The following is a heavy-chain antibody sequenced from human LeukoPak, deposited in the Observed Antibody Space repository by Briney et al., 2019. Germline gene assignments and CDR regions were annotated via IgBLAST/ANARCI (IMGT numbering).Heavy chain of an antibody. Sequence: PGGSLRLSCATSGFTFSNAWMTWVRQAPGKGLEWVANIKQDGSEKYYVDSVKGRFTISRDNAKNSLYLQMNSLRAEDTAVYYCARDFAYGDPGFDYWGQGTLVTVSS. V-gene: IGHV3-7*01. CDR2: IKQDGSEK. D-gene: IGHD4-17*01. CDR3: ARDFAYGDPGFDY. CDR1: GFTFSNAW. J-gene: IGHJ4*02.